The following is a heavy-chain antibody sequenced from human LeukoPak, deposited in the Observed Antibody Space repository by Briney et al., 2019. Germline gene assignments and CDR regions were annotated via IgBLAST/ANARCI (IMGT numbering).Heavy chain of an antibody. CDR2: ISSSSYI. CDR1: GFTFGSYS. Sequence: GGSLRLSCAASGFTFGSYSMNWVRQAPGKGLEWVSSISSSSYIYYADSVKGRFTISRDNAKNSLYLQMNSLRAEDTAVYYCARDYSLDYYGSGSYDYWGQGTLVTVSS. V-gene: IGHV3-21*01. D-gene: IGHD3-10*01. CDR3: ARDYSLDYYGSGSYDY. J-gene: IGHJ4*02.